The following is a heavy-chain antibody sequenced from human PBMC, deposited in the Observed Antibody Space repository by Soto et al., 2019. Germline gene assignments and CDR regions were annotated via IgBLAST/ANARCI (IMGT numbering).Heavy chain of an antibody. Sequence: QVQLQESGPGLVKPSQTLSLTCTVSGGSISRGDYYWTWIRQPPGKGLEWIGYIHYTGSTYYNPSLKSRVTKSEDTSKNQFSPKLSSVTAADTAVYYCCRDFRKGFFDYWGQGTLVTVSS. CDR3: CRDFRKGFFDY. J-gene: IGHJ4*02. CDR1: GGSISRGDYY. CDR2: IHYTGST. V-gene: IGHV4-30-4*01.